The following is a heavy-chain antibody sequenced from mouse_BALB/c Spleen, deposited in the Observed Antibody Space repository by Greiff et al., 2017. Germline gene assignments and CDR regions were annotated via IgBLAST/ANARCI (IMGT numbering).Heavy chain of an antibody. J-gene: IGHJ3*01. CDR2: IYPGDGDT. CDR1: GYAFSSYW. Sequence: QVQLQQSGAELVRPGSSVKISCKASGYAFSSYWMNWVKQRPGQGLEWIGQIYPGDGDTNYNGKFKGKATLTADKSSSTAYMQLSSLTSEDSAVYFCVYGNYAGWFAYWGQGTLVTVSA. CDR3: VYGNYAGWFAY. D-gene: IGHD2-10*02. V-gene: IGHV1-80*01.